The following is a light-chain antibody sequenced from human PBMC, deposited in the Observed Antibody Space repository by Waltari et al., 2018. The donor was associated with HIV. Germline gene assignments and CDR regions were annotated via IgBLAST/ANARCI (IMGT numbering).Light chain of an antibody. CDR3: QVWDSSSDHVV. CDR1: NIGSKS. Sequence: SYVLTQPPSVSVAPGQTARITCGGNNIGSKSVHWYQQEPGQAPVLVVYDDSDRPPGIPERVSGSNTGDTAALTISRGEAGDEADYFCQVWDSSSDHVVFGGGTKLTVL. V-gene: IGLV3-21*02. CDR2: DDS. J-gene: IGLJ2*01.